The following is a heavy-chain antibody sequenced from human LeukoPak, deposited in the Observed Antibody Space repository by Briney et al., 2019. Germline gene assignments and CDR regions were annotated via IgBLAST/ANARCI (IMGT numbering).Heavy chain of an antibody. CDR3: ARESSGSYWG. V-gene: IGHV3-74*01. CDR2: LNLDGTTT. Sequence: GGSLTLSCAASGFIFSKHWMHWVRQAPGKGLVWVSRLNLDGTTTTYADAVRGRFTISRDNAKNILYLQMTSLRVDDTAVYYCARESSGSYWGWGQETLVTVSS. J-gene: IGHJ4*02. CDR1: GFIFSKHW. D-gene: IGHD1-26*01.